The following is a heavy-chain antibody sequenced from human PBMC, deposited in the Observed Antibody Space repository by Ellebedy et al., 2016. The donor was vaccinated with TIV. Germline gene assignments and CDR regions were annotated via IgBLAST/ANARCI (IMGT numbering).Heavy chain of an antibody. CDR1: GFSFRSYW. CDR3: ATDGSYGDHLFPQHAFTI. J-gene: IGHJ3*02. D-gene: IGHD4-17*01. CDR2: MRDEGSEK. Sequence: GGSLRLSCAASGFSFRSYWMSWVRQAPGKGLEWVANMRDEGSEKNYVESVRGRFTISRDNAKNSLYLQMSSLRAEDTAVYYCATDGSYGDHLFPQHAFTIWGQGTMVSVSS. V-gene: IGHV3-7*01.